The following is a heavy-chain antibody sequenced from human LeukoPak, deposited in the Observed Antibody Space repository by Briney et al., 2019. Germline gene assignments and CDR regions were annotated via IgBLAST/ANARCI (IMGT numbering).Heavy chain of an antibody. Sequence: PSETLSLTCTVSGGSISSSSYYWGWIRQPPGKGLEWIGSIYYSGSTYYNPSLKSRVTISINTSRNQFSLSLTSVTAADTAVYYCARIPSPGWYDPWGQGTLVTVSS. V-gene: IGHV4-39*07. CDR1: GGSISSSSYY. J-gene: IGHJ5*02. CDR3: ARIPSPGWYDP. CDR2: IYYSGST.